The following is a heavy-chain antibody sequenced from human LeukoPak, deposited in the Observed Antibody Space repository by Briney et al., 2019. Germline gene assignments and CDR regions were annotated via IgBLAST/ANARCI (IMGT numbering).Heavy chain of an antibody. Sequence: SETLSLTRTVSGGSISSSSYYWGWIRQPPGKGLEWIGSIYYSGTTNYNSSLRSRVTISVDTSKNQFSLKLSSVTAADTAVYYCARGAYYDILTGYYSQEYYYYMDVWGKGTTVTISS. D-gene: IGHD3-9*01. V-gene: IGHV4-39*07. J-gene: IGHJ6*03. CDR3: ARGAYYDILTGYYSQEYYYYMDV. CDR1: GGSISSSSYY. CDR2: IYYSGTT.